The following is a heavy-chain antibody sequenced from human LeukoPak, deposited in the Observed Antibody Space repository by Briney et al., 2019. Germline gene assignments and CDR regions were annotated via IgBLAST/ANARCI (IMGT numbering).Heavy chain of an antibody. CDR2: ISGTGGST. D-gene: IGHD5-18*01. CDR3: AKQDTTLAYGSDY. V-gene: IGHV3-23*01. CDR1: GPTFSTYV. Sequence: GGSLRLSCEVSGPTFSTYVMSWVRQAPGKGLEWVSVISGTGGSTYYTDSVKGRFTISRDNSKNTLYLHMNSLRAEDTAMYYCAKQDTTLAYGSDYWGQGTLVTVSS. J-gene: IGHJ4*02.